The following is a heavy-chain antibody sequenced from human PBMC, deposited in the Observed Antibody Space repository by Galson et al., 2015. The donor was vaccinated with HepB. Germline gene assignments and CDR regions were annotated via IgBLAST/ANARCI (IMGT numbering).Heavy chain of an antibody. CDR2: ISRSSIVI. D-gene: IGHD5-24*01. V-gene: IGHV3-48*02. Sequence: SLRLSCAVSGFTFSDYRMNWVRQAPGKRLEWISYISRSSIVIYYADFVKGRFTISRDNAKNLLYLQMNSLTDEDTAVYYCTGDFAEMATDYWGQGTMVTVSS. CDR1: GFTFSDYR. CDR3: TGDFAEMATDY. J-gene: IGHJ4*02.